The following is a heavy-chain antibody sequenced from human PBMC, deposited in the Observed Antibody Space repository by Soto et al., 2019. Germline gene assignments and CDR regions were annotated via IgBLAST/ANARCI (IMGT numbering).Heavy chain of an antibody. J-gene: IGHJ4*02. CDR2: IIPIFGTA. V-gene: IGHV1-69*13. CDR1: GGTFSSYA. D-gene: IGHD3-22*01. CDR3: ARYYDSSGYYQYYFDY. Sequence: SVKVSCKASGGTFSSYAISWVRQAPGQGLEWMGGIIPIFGTANYAQKFQGRVTITADESTSTAYMELSSLRSEDTAVYYCARYYDSSGYYQYYFDYWGQGTLVTVSS.